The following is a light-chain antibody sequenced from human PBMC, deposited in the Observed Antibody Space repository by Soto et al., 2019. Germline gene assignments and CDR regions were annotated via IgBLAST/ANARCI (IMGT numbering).Light chain of an antibody. CDR2: DAS. CDR3: QQYTSFPYT. CDR1: QSVTKW. V-gene: IGKV1-5*01. Sequence: DIQMTQSPSTLSASVGDRVTITCRASQSVTKWLAWYQQKTGKAPNLRIYDASRLQSGIPSRFSGSRSGTEFTLANCSLQPVDFATYYCQQYTSFPYTCGQGTKLEIK. J-gene: IGKJ2*01.